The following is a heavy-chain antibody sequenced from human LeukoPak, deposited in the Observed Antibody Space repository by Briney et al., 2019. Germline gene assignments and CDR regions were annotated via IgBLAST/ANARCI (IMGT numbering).Heavy chain of an antibody. V-gene: IGHV6-1*01. CDR3: ARDFLPPSSSSFDP. D-gene: IGHD6-6*01. J-gene: IGHJ5*02. Sequence: SQTLSFICAISGDSVSSNSAAWNWIRQSPSRGLEWLGRTYYKSKWYNDYAVSVKSRITINPDTSKNQFSLQLNSVTPEDTAVYYCARDFLPPSSSSFDPWGQGTLVTVSS. CDR2: TYYKSKWYN. CDR1: GDSVSSNSAA.